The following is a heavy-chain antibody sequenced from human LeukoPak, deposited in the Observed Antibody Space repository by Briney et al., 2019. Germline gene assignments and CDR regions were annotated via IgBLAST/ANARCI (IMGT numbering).Heavy chain of an antibody. Sequence: SGPTLVKPPQTLTLTCTFSGWSRPTRGGGVGWMGQPQGKALEWLSLIYWNDDKRYNPSLKNRLTITRDTSKNQVVLTMTNMDPVDTATYYCAHTVKWWLVRFDYWGQGTLVTVSS. V-gene: IGHV2-5*01. CDR3: AHTVKWWLVRFDY. CDR2: IYWNDDK. J-gene: IGHJ4*02. D-gene: IGHD6-19*01. CDR1: GWSRPTRGGG.